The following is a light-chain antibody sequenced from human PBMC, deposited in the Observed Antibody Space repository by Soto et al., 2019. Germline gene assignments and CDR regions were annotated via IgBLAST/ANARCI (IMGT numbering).Light chain of an antibody. CDR1: SSDVGDYNY. J-gene: IGLJ2*01. CDR2: EVS. V-gene: IGLV2-8*01. Sequence: QSALTQPPSASGSPGQSVTISCTGTSSDVGDYNYVSWYQHHSGKAPKLMIYEVSKRPSGVPDRFSGSKSGNTASLTVSGLQADDEADYYCSSYAGSNNFVVFGGGTKVTVL. CDR3: SSYAGSNNFVV.